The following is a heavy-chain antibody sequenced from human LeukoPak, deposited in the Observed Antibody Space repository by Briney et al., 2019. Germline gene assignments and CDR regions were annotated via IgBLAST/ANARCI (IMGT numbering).Heavy chain of an antibody. D-gene: IGHD3-10*01. CDR2: IYYSGST. CDR1: GGSISSYY. J-gene: IGHJ4*02. Sequence: SETLSLTCTVSGGSISSYYWSWIRQPPGKGLEWIGYIYYSGSTNYNPSLKSRVTISVDTSKNQFSLKLSSVTAADKDVYYCARDFPEGSEAAGADYWGQGTLVTDSS. V-gene: IGHV4-59*01. CDR3: ARDFPEGSEAAGADY.